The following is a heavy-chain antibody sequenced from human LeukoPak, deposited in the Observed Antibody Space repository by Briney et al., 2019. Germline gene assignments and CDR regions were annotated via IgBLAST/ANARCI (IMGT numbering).Heavy chain of an antibody. CDR2: ISAYSGNT. V-gene: IGHV1-18*01. Sequence: ASVRVSCKASGYTFTSYGITWVRQAPGQGLEWMGWISAYSGNTNYVQKFQGRVTMATDTSTSTAYMELRSLRSDDTAVYYCARDIATVVHQDWGQGTLVTVSS. CDR3: ARDIATVVHQD. J-gene: IGHJ4*02. D-gene: IGHD2-2*01. CDR1: GYTFTSYG.